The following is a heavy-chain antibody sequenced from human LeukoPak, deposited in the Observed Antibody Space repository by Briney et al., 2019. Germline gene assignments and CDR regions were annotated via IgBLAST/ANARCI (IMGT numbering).Heavy chain of an antibody. V-gene: IGHV4-61*02. Sequence: SQTLSLTCTESGGSISSDDYYWNWIRQPAGRGLEWIGRIYTTGNTMYNASLQSRLSMSIYTSKNKVSLKVKSVTAADTAVYYCARGGTLFTFFDSWGQGTLVTVSS. CDR2: IYTTGNT. CDR1: GGSISSDDYY. J-gene: IGHJ4*02. CDR3: ARGGTLFTFFDS. D-gene: IGHD2/OR15-2a*01.